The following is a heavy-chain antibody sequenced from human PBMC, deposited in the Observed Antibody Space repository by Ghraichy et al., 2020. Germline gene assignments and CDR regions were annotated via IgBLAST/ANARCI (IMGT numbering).Heavy chain of an antibody. CDR2: IGAYTGNT. CDR1: GYTFTSYG. D-gene: IGHD3-10*01. Sequence: ASVKVSCKASGYTFTSYGISWVRQAPGQGLEWMGWIGAYTGNTNYAQNLRGRVTMTTDKSTDTAYMELRSLRSDDTAVYYCVRVGTGSGTYPPFDYWGPGTPVTVSS. V-gene: IGHV1-18*04. J-gene: IGHJ4*02. CDR3: VRVGTGSGTYPPFDY.